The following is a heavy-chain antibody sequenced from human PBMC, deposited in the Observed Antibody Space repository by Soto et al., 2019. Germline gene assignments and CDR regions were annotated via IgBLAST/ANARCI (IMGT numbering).Heavy chain of an antibody. V-gene: IGHV3-66*01. Sequence: EVQLVESGGALVQPGGSLRLSCAASGFTVSNNYMSWVRQAPGKGLEWVSLIYSGGTTSYADSVKSRFTISRDSSKNTLNPQMNSLRAEDTAVYYCARNSGSKLGPRTAGEGHWGQGTLVTVSS. J-gene: IGHJ4*02. CDR2: IYSGGTT. CDR1: GFTVSNNY. D-gene: IGHD7-27*01. CDR3: ARNSGSKLGPRTAGEGH.